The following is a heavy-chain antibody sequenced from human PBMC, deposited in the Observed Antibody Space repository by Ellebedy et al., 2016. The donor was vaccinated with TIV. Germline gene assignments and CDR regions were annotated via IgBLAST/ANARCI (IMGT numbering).Heavy chain of an antibody. CDR1: GFTFSGYP. V-gene: IGHV3-23*01. Sequence: PGGSLRLSCAGSGFTFSGYPMNWVRQAPGKGLEWVSTISAGGDNTYYADAVKGRFTISRDNSKNALYLQMNSLRPEDTALYFCAKGCGKSCYWEADWGQGTLVIVSS. CDR3: AKGCGKSCYWEAD. J-gene: IGHJ4*02. D-gene: IGHD2-15*01. CDR2: ISAGGDNT.